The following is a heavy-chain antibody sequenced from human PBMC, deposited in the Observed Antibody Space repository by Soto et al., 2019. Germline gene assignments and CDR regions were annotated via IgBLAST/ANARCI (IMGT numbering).Heavy chain of an antibody. CDR3: ANTNPADIDDYYYYYMDV. J-gene: IGHJ6*03. D-gene: IGHD2-2*01. CDR1: GFTFSCYA. Sequence: VQLLASGGGLVQPGGSLRLSCAASGFTFSCYAMSWVRQAPGKGLEWVSAISGSGGSTYYADSVKGRFTISSDNFKNPLYLQMNSLRAEDTAVYYCANTNPADIDDYYYYYMDVWGKGTTVTVSS. CDR2: ISGSGGST. V-gene: IGHV3-23*01.